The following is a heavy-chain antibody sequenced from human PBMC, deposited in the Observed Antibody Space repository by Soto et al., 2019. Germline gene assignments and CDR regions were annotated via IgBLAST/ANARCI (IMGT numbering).Heavy chain of an antibody. CDR2: INHSGST. V-gene: IGHV4-34*01. J-gene: IGHJ4*02. Sequence: SETLSLTCAVYGGSFSGYYWSWIRQPPGKGLEWIGEINHSGSTNYNPSLKSRVTISVDTSKNQFPLKMSSVTAADTAVYYCARDGYNLRADFHYWGQGTLVTVSS. CDR1: GGSFSGYY. CDR3: ARDGYNLRADFHY. D-gene: IGHD5-12*01.